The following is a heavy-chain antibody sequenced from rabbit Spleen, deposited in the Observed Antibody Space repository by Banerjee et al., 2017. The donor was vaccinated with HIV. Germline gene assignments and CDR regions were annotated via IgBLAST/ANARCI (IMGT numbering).Heavy chain of an antibody. CDR3: ARDTGSSFSTYGMDL. D-gene: IGHD8-1*01. CDR1: GISVGISDY. J-gene: IGHJ6*01. Sequence: QQQLEESGGGLVKPGGTLTLTCKASGISVGISDYMCWVRQAPGKGLEWIACIDAGSSGFTYHASWAKGRFTISKTSSTTVTLQATSLTVADTATYFCARDTGSSFSTYGMDLWVPGTLVTVS. V-gene: IGHV1S45*01. CDR2: IDAGSSGFT.